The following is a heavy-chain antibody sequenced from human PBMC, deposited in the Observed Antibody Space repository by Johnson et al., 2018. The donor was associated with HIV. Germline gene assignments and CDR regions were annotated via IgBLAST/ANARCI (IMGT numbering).Heavy chain of an antibody. D-gene: IGHD6-13*01. CDR2: ISHDGRNE. V-gene: IGHV3-30*14. Sequence: QVQLVESGGGVVQPGRSLRLSCAASGFTFSSYAMHWVRQAPGKGLEWVAVISHDGRNEYYTESVGGRFTISRDNSKNTLYLQMNSLRAEDTAVYYCARDRSAAGPDAFDIWCQGSMVTVSS. CDR3: ARDRSAAGPDAFDI. J-gene: IGHJ3*02. CDR1: GFTFSSYA.